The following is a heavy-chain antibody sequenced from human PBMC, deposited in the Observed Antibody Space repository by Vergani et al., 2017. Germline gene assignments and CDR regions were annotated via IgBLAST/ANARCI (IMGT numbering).Heavy chain of an antibody. V-gene: IGHV4-38-2*02. D-gene: IGHD3-22*01. CDR2: IYHSGST. CDR1: GYSISSGYY. Sequence: QVQLQESGPGLVKPSETLSLTCAVSGYSISSGYYWGWIRQPPGKGLEWIGSIYHSGSTYYNPSLKSRVTISVDTSKNQFSLKLSSVTAADTAVYYCAREASQWDDSSGYYAHSDYWGQGTLVTVSS. J-gene: IGHJ4*02. CDR3: AREASQWDDSSGYYAHSDY.